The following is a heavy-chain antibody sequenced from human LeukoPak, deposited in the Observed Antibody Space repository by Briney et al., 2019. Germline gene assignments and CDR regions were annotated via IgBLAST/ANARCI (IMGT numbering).Heavy chain of an antibody. CDR1: GFSLSTSGMC. CDR3: ARMRRYYDSSGYPDY. Sequence: SGHTLVNPTQTLTLTCTFSGFSLSTSGMCVSWIRQPPGKALEWLAPIDWDDDKYYSTSLKTRLTISRDTSKNQVVVTMTNMDPVDTATYYCARMRRYYDSSGYPDYWGQGTLVTVSS. V-gene: IGHV2-70*01. D-gene: IGHD3-22*01. J-gene: IGHJ4*02. CDR2: IDWDDDK.